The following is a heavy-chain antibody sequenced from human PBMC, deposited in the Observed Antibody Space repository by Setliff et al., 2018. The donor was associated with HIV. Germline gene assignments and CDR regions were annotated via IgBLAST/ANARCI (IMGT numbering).Heavy chain of an antibody. CDR2: IYYSGGTSGTT. CDR3: ASSDRGVWGFNV. Sequence: SETLSLTCTVSGVSITSYFWSWIRQPPGKGLEYIGHIYYSGGTSGTTNYNPSLKNRVTISLDTPKNQLSLNLKSVTAADTAFYYCASSDRGVWGFNVWGQGAMVTVSS. CDR1: GVSITSYF. V-gene: IGHV4-59*01. D-gene: IGHD3-16*01. J-gene: IGHJ3*01.